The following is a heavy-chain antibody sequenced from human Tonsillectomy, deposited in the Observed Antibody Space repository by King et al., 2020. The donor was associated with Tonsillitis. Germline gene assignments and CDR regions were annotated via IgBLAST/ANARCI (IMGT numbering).Heavy chain of an antibody. CDR2: IAYDGSNK. V-gene: IGHV3-30-3*01. Sequence: VQLVESGGGVVQPGRSLRLSGAASGFTFSSYAMHWVRQAPGKGLVWVAVIAYDGSNKYYADSVKGRFTISRDNSKKTLYLQMNSLRAEDTAVYYCARGGSATKPYYYYGMDVWGQGTTVTVSS. D-gene: IGHD5-24*01. CDR1: GFTFSSYA. CDR3: ARGGSATKPYYYYGMDV. J-gene: IGHJ6*02.